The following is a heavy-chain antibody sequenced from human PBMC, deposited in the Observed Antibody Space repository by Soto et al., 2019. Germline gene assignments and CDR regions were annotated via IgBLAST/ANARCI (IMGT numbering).Heavy chain of an antibody. CDR1: GGSVSSGSYY. V-gene: IGHV4-61*01. J-gene: IGHJ4*02. D-gene: IGHD7-27*01. CDR3: ARASITGDLYYFDY. CDR2: IYYSGST. Sequence: SETLSLTCTVSGGSVSSGSYYWSWIRQPPGKGLEWIGNIYYSGSTNYNPSLKSRVTISVDTSKNQFSLKLSSVTAADTAVYYCARASITGDLYYFDYWGQGTLVTVSS.